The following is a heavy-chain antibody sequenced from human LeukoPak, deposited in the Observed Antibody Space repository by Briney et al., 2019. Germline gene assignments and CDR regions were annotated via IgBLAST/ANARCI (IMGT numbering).Heavy chain of an antibody. Sequence: SETLSLTCTVSGGSIRSYYWTWIRQPPGKGLECIGYISYSGSTNYNPSLRSRVIISVDTSKNQFSLKLNSVTAADTAVYYCARHYGPWGQGTLVTVSS. D-gene: IGHD3-10*01. CDR2: ISYSGST. J-gene: IGHJ5*02. V-gene: IGHV4-59*08. CDR3: ARHYGP. CDR1: GGSIRSYY.